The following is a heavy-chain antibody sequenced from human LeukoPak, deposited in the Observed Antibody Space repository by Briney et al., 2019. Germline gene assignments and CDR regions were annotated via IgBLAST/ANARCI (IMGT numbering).Heavy chain of an antibody. CDR2: IYTSGTT. CDR1: GDSITNYY. D-gene: IGHD3-16*01. Sequence: SETLSLTCSVSGDSITNYYWSWIRQPAGKGLEWIGRIYTSGTTDYNPSLKSRVSMSVDTSKNQFSLKLSSVTAADTAVYYCARARGTSLDYWGQGTLVTVSS. V-gene: IGHV4-4*07. CDR3: ARARGTSLDY. J-gene: IGHJ4*02.